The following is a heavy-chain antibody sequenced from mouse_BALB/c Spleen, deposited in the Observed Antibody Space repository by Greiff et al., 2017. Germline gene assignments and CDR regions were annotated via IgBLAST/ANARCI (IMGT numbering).Heavy chain of an antibody. CDR2: INPYNDGT. D-gene: IGHD3-1*01. V-gene: IGHV1-14*01. J-gene: IGHJ4*01. Sequence: VQLKQSGPELVKPGASVKMSCKASGYTFTSYVMHWVKQKPGQGLEWIGYINPYNDGTKYNEKFKGKATLTSDKSSSTAYMELSSLTSEDSAVYYCARRKQLGLREYYAMDYWGQGTSVTVSS. CDR1: GYTFTSYV. CDR3: ARRKQLGLREYYAMDY.